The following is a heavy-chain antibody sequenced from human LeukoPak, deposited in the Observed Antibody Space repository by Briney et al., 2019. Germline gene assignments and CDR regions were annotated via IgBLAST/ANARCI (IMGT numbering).Heavy chain of an antibody. J-gene: IGHJ4*02. CDR3: AREITYSLSSGWYGGYFDY. V-gene: IGHV3-7*01. Sequence: GGSLRLSCAAPGFTFSSYWMSWVRQAPGKGLEWVANIKQDGSEKYYVDSVKGRFTISRDNAKNSLYLQMNSLRAEDTAVYYCAREITYSLSSGWYGGYFDYWGQGTLVTVSS. CDR2: IKQDGSEK. CDR1: GFTFSSYW. D-gene: IGHD6-19*01.